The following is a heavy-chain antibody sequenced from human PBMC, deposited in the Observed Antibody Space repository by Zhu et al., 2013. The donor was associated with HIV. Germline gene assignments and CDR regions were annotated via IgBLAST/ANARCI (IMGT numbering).Heavy chain of an antibody. CDR2: ISGGGGA. CDR3: AKCGNSNYAHIDY. J-gene: IGHJ4*02. V-gene: IGHV3-23*01. D-gene: IGHD4-4*01. Sequence: EVQVLESGGGFVQPGGSLRLSCAASGFTLTTYAMTWVRQAPGKGLEWVSTISGGGGAYYADSVKGRFTISRDTSKNTLYLQVNSLRADDTAIYYCAKCGNSNYAHIDYWGQGTLVTVSS. CDR1: GFTLTTYA.